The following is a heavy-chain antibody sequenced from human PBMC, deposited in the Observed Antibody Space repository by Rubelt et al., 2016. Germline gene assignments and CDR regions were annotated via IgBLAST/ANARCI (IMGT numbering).Heavy chain of an antibody. V-gene: IGHV3-30-3*01. J-gene: IGHJ4*02. CDR3: ARDESAMATAYLDY. CDR2: ISYDGNNK. Sequence: QVRLVESGGGVVPPGRSLRLPCTASGFTFSSYAMHWVRQAPGKGLEWAAVISYDGNNKYYADYAKGRFTISSDNSKNTLYLQMNSLRGEDTAVYYCARDESAMATAYLDYWGQGTLVTVSS. CDR1: GFTFSSYA. D-gene: IGHD5-24*01.